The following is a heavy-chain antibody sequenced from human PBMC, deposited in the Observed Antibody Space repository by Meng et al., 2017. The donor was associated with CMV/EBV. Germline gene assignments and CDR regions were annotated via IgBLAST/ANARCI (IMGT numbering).Heavy chain of an antibody. CDR3: ARVQDTASIDY. CDR2: IYYSGST. V-gene: IGHV4-59*01. Sequence: SETLSLTCTVSGGSISSYYWSWIRQPPGKGLEWIGYIYYSGSTNYNPSLKGRVTISVDTSKNQFSLKLSSVTAADTAVYYCARVQDTASIDYWGQGTLVTVSS. J-gene: IGHJ4*02. D-gene: IGHD5-18*01. CDR1: GGSISSYY.